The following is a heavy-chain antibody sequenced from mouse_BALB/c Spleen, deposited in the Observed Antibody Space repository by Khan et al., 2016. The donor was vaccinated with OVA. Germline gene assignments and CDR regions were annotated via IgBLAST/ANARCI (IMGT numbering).Heavy chain of an antibody. CDR2: INPDSSTI. Sequence: EVKLLESGGGLVQPGGSLKLSCAASGFAFSRYWMSWVRQAPGKGLEWIGEINPDSSTINYTPSLKDKFIISRDNAKNTLYLQMSKVRSEDTALYYGARPYRYDGRAWFAYWGQGTLVTVSA. CDR1: GFAFSRYW. V-gene: IGHV4-1*02. J-gene: IGHJ3*01. D-gene: IGHD2-14*01. CDR3: ARPYRYDGRAWFAY.